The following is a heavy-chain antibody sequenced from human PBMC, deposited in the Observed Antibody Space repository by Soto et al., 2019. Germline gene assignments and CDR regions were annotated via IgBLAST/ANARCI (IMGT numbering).Heavy chain of an antibody. Sequence: SETLSLTCTVSGGSFKSGSYSWSWIRQPPGKGLEWIGYVYHTGRTSYNPSLKSRVSISMDTSKNQFSLKLSSVTAADTAVYYCARAELVGATDYWGQGTLVTVSS. D-gene: IGHD1-26*01. CDR1: GGSFKSGSYS. V-gene: IGHV4-61*01. CDR2: VYHTGRT. J-gene: IGHJ4*02. CDR3: ARAELVGATDY.